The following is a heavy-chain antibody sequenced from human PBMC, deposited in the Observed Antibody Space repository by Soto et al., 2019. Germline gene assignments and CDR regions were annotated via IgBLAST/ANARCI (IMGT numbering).Heavy chain of an antibody. D-gene: IGHD6-19*01. CDR3: ARVTAVAGSDY. V-gene: IGHV1-69*02. CDR1: GGTFSSYT. Sequence: SVKVSCKASGGTFSSYTISWVRQAPGQGLEWMGRIIPILGIANYAQKFQGRVTITADKSTSTAYMELRSLRSDDTAVYYCARVTAVAGSDYWGQGTLVTVSS. J-gene: IGHJ4*02. CDR2: IIPILGIA.